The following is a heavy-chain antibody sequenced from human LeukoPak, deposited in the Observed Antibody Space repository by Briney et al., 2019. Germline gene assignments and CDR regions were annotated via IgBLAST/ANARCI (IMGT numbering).Heavy chain of an antibody. D-gene: IGHD3-10*01. CDR3: AREAFIYGSASYYMDV. CDR2: INPNSGGT. J-gene: IGHJ6*03. Sequence: ASVKVSCKASGYTFTGYYMHWVRQAPGQGLEWMGWINPNSGGTNYAQKLQGRVTMTTDTSTSTAYMELRSLRSDDTAVYYCAREAFIYGSASYYMDVWGKGTTVTISS. V-gene: IGHV1-2*02. CDR1: GYTFTGYY.